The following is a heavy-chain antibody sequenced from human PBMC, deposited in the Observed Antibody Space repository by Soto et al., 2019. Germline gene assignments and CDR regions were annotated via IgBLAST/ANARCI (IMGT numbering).Heavy chain of an antibody. CDR1: GFIFTDYW. J-gene: IGHJ4*02. D-gene: IGHD1-20*01. Sequence: GGSLRLSCAASGFIFTDYWLHWVRQVPGEGLEWLSRINPDGTSTDYADSVKGRFTVSRDNAKNTLYLQMNSLRAEDTAVYYCARKGEVTGLKYWGQGTLVTVSS. V-gene: IGHV3-74*01. CDR2: INPDGTST. CDR3: ARKGEVTGLKY.